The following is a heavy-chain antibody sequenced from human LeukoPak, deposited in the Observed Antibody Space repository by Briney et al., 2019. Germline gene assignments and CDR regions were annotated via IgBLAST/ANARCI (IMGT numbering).Heavy chain of an antibody. D-gene: IGHD5-18*01. J-gene: IGHJ4*02. V-gene: IGHV5-51*01. CDR1: GYSFTDHW. Sequence: GESLKISCTASGYSFTDHWIGWVRQVPGKGLEWMGIIYPGDSDTTYSPSFQGHVTISADKSISTAYLQWSSLKASDTAMYYCARHIGYCFNSDYDYWGQGTLVTVSS. CDR3: ARHIGYCFNSDYDY. CDR2: IYPGDSDT.